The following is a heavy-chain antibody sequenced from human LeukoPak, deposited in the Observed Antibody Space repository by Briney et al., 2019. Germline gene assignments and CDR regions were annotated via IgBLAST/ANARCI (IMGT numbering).Heavy chain of an antibody. CDR2: ISGSGGST. D-gene: IGHD3-22*01. CDR1: GFTFSSYA. V-gene: IGHV3-23*01. CDR3: AKDRLDYYDSSGYYSRY. Sequence: SGGSLRLSCAASGFTFSSYAMSWVRQAPGKGLEWVSAISGSGGSTYYADSVKGRFTISRDNSKNTLYLQMNSLRAEDTAVYYCAKDRLDYYDSSGYYSRYWGQGTLVTVSS. J-gene: IGHJ4*02.